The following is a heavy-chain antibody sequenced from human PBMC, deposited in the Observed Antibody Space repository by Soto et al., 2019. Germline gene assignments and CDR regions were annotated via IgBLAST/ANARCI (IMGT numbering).Heavy chain of an antibody. V-gene: IGHV4-34*01. Sequence: PSETLSLTCAVYGGSFSGYYWSWIRQPPGKGLEWIGEINHSGSTNYNPSLKSRVTISVDTSKNQFSLKLSSVTAADTAVYYCERSLGGYSYGINWFDPWGQGPLVT. CDR3: ERSLGGYSYGINWFDP. D-gene: IGHD5-18*01. CDR2: INHSGST. J-gene: IGHJ5*02. CDR1: GGSFSGYY.